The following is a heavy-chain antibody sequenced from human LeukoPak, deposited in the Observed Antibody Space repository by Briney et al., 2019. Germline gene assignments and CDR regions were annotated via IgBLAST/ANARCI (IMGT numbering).Heavy chain of an antibody. V-gene: IGHV4-39*07. D-gene: IGHD3-3*01. CDR1: GGSISSSSYY. CDR2: IYYSGST. CDR3: ARGARRSRPYDFWSGYYIPFDY. J-gene: IGHJ4*02. Sequence: PSETLSLTCTVSGGSISSSSYYWGWIRQPPGRGLEWIESIYYSGSTYYNPSRKSRITISVDTSKPQFSLKLSSVTAADTAVYYCARGARRSRPYDFWSGYYIPFDYWGQGTLVTVSS.